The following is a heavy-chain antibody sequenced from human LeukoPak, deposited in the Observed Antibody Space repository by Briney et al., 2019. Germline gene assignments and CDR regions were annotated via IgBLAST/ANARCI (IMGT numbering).Heavy chain of an antibody. CDR2: INPNSGGT. V-gene: IGHV1-2*02. J-gene: IGHJ4*02. D-gene: IGHD1-26*01. CDR1: GYTFTGYY. CDR3: ARARNGSYHFDY. Sequence: ASVKVSCKASGYTFTGYYMHWVRQAPGQGLEWMGWINPNSGGTNYAQKFQGRVTMTRDTSISTAYMELSRLRSDDTAVYYCARARNGSYHFDYWGQGTLVTVSS.